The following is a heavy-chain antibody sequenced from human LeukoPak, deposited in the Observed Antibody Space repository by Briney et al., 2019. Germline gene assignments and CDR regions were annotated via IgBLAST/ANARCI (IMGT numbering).Heavy chain of an antibody. V-gene: IGHV1-18*01. D-gene: IGHD6-13*01. J-gene: IGHJ4*02. Sequence: ASVKVSCKASGYTFTSYAMNWVRQAPGQGLEWMGWISAYNGNTNYAQKLQGRVTMTTDTSTSTAYMELRSLRSDDTAVYYCARHYIAAAASDYWGQGTLVTVSS. CDR2: ISAYNGNT. CDR1: GYTFTSYA. CDR3: ARHYIAAAASDY.